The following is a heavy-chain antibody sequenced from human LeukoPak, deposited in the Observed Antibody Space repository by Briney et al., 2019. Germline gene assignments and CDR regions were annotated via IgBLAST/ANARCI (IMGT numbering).Heavy chain of an antibody. Sequence: PGGSLRLSCAASGFTFSSFSMNWVRQAPGKGLEWVSYITFSSTTIYYADSVKGRFTISRDNSKNTLYLQMNSLRAEDTAVYYCAKDHGSSSWYAEYFQHWGQGTLVTVSS. CDR1: GFTFSSFS. J-gene: IGHJ1*01. D-gene: IGHD6-13*01. CDR2: ITFSSTTI. V-gene: IGHV3-48*01. CDR3: AKDHGSSSWYAEYFQH.